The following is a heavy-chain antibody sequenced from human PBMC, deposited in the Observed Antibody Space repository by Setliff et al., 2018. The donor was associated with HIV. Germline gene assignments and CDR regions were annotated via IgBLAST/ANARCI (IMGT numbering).Heavy chain of an antibody. Sequence: SVKVSCKASGDTFRSHAISWVRQAPGQGLEWMGGIIPIIATTNYAQKFQDRVTITADEFTNTAYMEVSSLRSEDTAVYYCARNGPHGSGWYNYFDFWGQGTLVTVS. V-gene: IGHV1-69*13. CDR3: ARNGPHGSGWYNYFDF. J-gene: IGHJ4*02. CDR1: GDTFRSHA. D-gene: IGHD6-19*01. CDR2: IIPIIATT.